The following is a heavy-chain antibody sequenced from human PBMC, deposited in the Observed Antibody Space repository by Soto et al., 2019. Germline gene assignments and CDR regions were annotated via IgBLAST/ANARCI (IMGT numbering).Heavy chain of an antibody. CDR2: MNPNSGNT. J-gene: IGHJ3*02. Sequence: GASVKVSCKASGYTFTSYDINWVRQATGQGLEWMGWMNPNSGNTGYAQKFQGRVTMTRNTSISTAYMELSSLRSEDTAVYYCARFLADTRSYYDYIWGSYPTADAFDIWGQGTMVTVSS. CDR3: ARFLADTRSYYDYIWGSYPTADAFDI. V-gene: IGHV1-8*01. CDR1: GYTFTSYD. D-gene: IGHD3-16*02.